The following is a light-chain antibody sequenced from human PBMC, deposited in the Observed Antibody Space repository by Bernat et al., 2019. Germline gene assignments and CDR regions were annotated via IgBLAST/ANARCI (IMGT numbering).Light chain of an antibody. Sequence: DIQMTQSPPSLSASVGDRVTITCRAIQDISNYLAWFQQKPGKATKSLIYATSNLHSGVPSKFSGSRSGTDFTLTISSLQPEDFATYYCQQYKSQPRTLGQGTKVEF. V-gene: IGKV1-16*02. CDR3: QQYKSQPRT. J-gene: IGKJ1*01. CDR1: QDISNY. CDR2: ATS.